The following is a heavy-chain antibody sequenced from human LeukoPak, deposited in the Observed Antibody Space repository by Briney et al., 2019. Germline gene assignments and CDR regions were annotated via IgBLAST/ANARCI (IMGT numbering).Heavy chain of an antibody. Sequence: ASVKVSCKVSGYTLTELSMHWVRQAPGKGLEWMGGFDPEDGETIYAQKFQGRVTITRDTSASTAYMELSSLRSEDTAVYYCAGGEIVGATQRAFDIWGQGTMVTVSS. CDR2: FDPEDGET. CDR1: GYTLTELS. V-gene: IGHV1-24*01. D-gene: IGHD1-26*01. J-gene: IGHJ3*02. CDR3: AGGEIVGATQRAFDI.